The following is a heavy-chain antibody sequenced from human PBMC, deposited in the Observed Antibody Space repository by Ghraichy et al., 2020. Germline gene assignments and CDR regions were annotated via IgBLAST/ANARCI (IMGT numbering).Heavy chain of an antibody. J-gene: IGHJ4*02. CDR2: IYYSGST. CDR3: AARTGGSNGWYLEY. D-gene: IGHD6-19*01. CDR1: GGPINNYY. Sequence: SETLSLTCTVSGGPINNYYWSWLRQPPGKGLEWVGYIYYSGSTNHNPSLKSRVTISLDTSRNQISLILTSVNAADTALYYCAARTGGSNGWYLEYLGQGTLVTVSS. V-gene: IGHV4-59*01.